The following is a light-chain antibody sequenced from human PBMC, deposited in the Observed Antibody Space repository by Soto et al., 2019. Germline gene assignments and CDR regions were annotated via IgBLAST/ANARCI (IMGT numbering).Light chain of an antibody. CDR2: EGS. V-gene: IGLV2-23*01. Sequence: QSALTQPASVSGSPGQSITISCTGTNSDVGSYNLVSWYQQYPGKAPKVMIYEGSKRPSGLSDRFSGSKSGNTASLTISGLQPEDEADYYCSSYAGSSTWEFGGGTKLTVL. CDR1: NSDVGSYNL. CDR3: SSYAGSSTWE. J-gene: IGLJ3*02.